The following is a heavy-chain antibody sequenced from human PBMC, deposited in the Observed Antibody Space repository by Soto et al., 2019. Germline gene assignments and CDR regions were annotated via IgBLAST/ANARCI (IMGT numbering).Heavy chain of an antibody. V-gene: IGHV4-59*01. CDR2: IYNSGTT. CDR3: ARVSMSTVSWGFDP. J-gene: IGHJ5*02. D-gene: IGHD4-4*01. Sequence: PSETLSLTCAVSGDSITSNHWNWIRQPPGRGLEWIGYIYNSGTTKYNPSLKSRVIISVDTPKNQLSLKLSSVTAADTAVYYCARVSMSTVSWGFDPWGKGTLVTVSS. CDR1: GDSITSNH.